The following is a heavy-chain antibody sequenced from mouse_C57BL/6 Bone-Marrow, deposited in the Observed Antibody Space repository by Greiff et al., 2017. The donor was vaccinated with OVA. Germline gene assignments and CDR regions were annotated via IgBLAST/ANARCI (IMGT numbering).Heavy chain of an antibody. D-gene: IGHD1-1*02. CDR1: GYAFSSYW. V-gene: IGHV1-80*01. Sequence: VQLQQPGAELVKPGASVKISCKASGYAFSSYWMNWVKQRPGKGLEWIGQIYPGDGDTNYNGKFKGKATLTADKSSSTAYMQLSSLTSEDSAVYFCARRGLGSYPAWFAYWGQGTLVTVSA. CDR2: IYPGDGDT. J-gene: IGHJ3*01. CDR3: ARRGLGSYPAWFAY.